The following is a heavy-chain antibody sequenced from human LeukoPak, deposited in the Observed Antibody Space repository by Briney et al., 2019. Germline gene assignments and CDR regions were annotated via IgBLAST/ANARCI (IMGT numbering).Heavy chain of an antibody. CDR2: INTDGSST. V-gene: IGHV3-74*01. CDR3: ARDRGSITIFGVAWPHDAFDI. Sequence: GGSLRLSCAASGFTFSSYWMHWVRQAPGKGLVWVSRINTDGSSTSYADSVKGRFTISRDNAKNTRYPQMNSLRAEDTAVYYCARDRGSITIFGVAWPHDAFDIWGQGTMVTVSS. J-gene: IGHJ3*02. D-gene: IGHD3-3*01. CDR1: GFTFSSYW.